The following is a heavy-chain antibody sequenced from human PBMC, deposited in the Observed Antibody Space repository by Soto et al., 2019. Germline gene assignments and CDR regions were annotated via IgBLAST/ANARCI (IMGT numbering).Heavy chain of an antibody. Sequence: QVQLVESGGGVVQPGRSLRLSCAASGFTFSSYTMHWVRQAPGKGLEWVAVISYDASNIYYADSVKGRFTISRENSKNTLYLQMNSLRAEDTAVYYCARDPRNYDYVWGSYRHRVNDAFDIWGQGTMVTVSS. D-gene: IGHD3-16*02. CDR2: ISYDASNI. J-gene: IGHJ3*02. CDR3: ARDPRNYDYVWGSYRHRVNDAFDI. CDR1: GFTFSSYT. V-gene: IGHV3-30-3*01.